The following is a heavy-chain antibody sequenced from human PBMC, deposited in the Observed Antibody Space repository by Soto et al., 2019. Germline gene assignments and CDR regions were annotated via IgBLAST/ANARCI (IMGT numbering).Heavy chain of an antibody. V-gene: IGHV3-23*01. CDR2: ISGNGATT. CDR3: AREQCSPLDRYCADGGVDWVDP. D-gene: IGHD2-8*01. CDR1: GFSFTFYA. Sequence: EVQLLQSGGGLVQPGGSLRLSCEASGFSFTFYAMSWVRQAPGKGLEWVSAISGNGATTFYADSMKGRFTISRDNSRDTLYMQMNRLRAEDTAVYFWAREQCSPLDRYCADGGVDWVDPWGRGNLVTVSS. J-gene: IGHJ5*02.